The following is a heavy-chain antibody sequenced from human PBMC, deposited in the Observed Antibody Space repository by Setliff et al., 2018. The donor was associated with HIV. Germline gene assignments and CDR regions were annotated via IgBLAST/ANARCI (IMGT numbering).Heavy chain of an antibody. D-gene: IGHD1-7*01. CDR2: ISAYDGNT. CDR3: ARVWEWNYDLGY. CDR1: GYTFTSYG. V-gene: IGHV1-18*01. J-gene: IGHJ4*02. Sequence: ASVKVSCKASGYTFTSYGISWVRQAPGQGLEWMGWISAYDGNTNYAQKLQGRVTMTRDTSTSTAYMELRSLRSDDAAVYYCARVWEWNYDLGYWGQGTLVTVSS.